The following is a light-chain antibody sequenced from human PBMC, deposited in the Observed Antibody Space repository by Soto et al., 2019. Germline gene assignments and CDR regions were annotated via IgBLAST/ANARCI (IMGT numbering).Light chain of an antibody. CDR3: QQYTNWPPIT. Sequence: DIVLTQSPGTLSLSPGERATLSCRASQTVHNNYLAWYQQKPGQAPRLLIYGASTRATGIPDRFSGSGSGTDFTLTISSLQSEDFAVYYCQQYTNWPPITFGQGTRLEI. V-gene: IGKV3-20*01. CDR1: QTVHNNY. CDR2: GAS. J-gene: IGKJ5*01.